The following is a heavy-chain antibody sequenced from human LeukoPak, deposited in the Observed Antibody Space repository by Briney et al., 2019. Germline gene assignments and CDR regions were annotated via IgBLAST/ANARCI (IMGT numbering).Heavy chain of an antibody. CDR2: MNPNSGNT. V-gene: IGHV1-8*01. CDR1: GYTFNTYD. Sequence: VASVTVSCKASGYTFNTYDMNWVRQAPGQGREGMGWMNPNSGNTGYAQKFQGRVTITRNTSISTAYMELSSLRSEDTAVYYCARKAIVAAGINWFDPWGQGTLDTVSS. CDR3: ARKAIVAAGINWFDP. D-gene: IGHD6-13*01. J-gene: IGHJ5*02.